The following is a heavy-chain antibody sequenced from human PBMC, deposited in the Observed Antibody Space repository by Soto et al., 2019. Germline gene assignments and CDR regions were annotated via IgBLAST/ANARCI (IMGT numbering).Heavy chain of an antibody. Sequence: QVQLVESGGGVVQPGRSLRLSCAASGFTFSRYAMHWVRQAPGKGLEWVAVISYDGSNKYYADSVKGRFTISRDNSKNTLYLQMNSPRTEDTAVYYCARSVGIDYYYYGMDVWGQGTTVTVSS. CDR2: ISYDGSNK. J-gene: IGHJ6*02. CDR3: ARSVGIDYYYYGMDV. V-gene: IGHV3-30-3*01. D-gene: IGHD1-26*01. CDR1: GFTFSRYA.